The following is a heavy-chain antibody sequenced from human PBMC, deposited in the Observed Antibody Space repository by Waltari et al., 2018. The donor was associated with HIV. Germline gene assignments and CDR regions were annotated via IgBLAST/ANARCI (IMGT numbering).Heavy chain of an antibody. Sequence: EVQLVQSGAEVKKPGESLKISCQGSGYSFTSHWIAWVRQKPGDGLEWMGTIYPADSDTRYSPSFQGQATISVDKSINTAYLQWSSLRASDTAFYFCARPSVGLLDPFDIWGQGTMVTVSA. CDR3: ARPSVGLLDPFDI. CDR2: IYPADSDT. J-gene: IGHJ3*02. CDR1: GYSFTSHW. D-gene: IGHD1-26*01. V-gene: IGHV5-51*01.